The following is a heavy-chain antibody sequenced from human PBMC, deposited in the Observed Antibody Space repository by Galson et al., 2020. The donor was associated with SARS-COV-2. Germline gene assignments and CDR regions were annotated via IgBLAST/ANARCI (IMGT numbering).Heavy chain of an antibody. D-gene: IGHD3-16*01. CDR1: GFTFSSYA. CDR2: ISYAGSNK. J-gene: IGHJ4*02. Sequence: GESLKISCAASGFTFSSYAMHWVRQAPGKGLEWVAVISYAGSNKYYADSVKGRFTISRDNSKNTLYLQMNSLRAEDTAVYYCARDGSWGGTNPYFDYWGQGTLVIVSS. V-gene: IGHV3-30*04. CDR3: ARDGSWGGTNPYFDY.